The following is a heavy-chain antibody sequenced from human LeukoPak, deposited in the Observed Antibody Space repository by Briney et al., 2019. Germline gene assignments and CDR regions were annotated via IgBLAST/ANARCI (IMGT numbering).Heavy chain of an antibody. V-gene: IGHV4-4*07. CDR1: GGSISSYY. CDR3: ARDGDSWSYIDY. Sequence: SETLSLTCTVSGGSISSYYWSWIRQPAGKGLEWIGRIYMSGSTNYNPSLKSRVTMSVATAKNQFSLKLSSVPAAATAVYYCARDGDSWSYIDYWGQGTLVTVSS. D-gene: IGHD1-26*01. CDR2: IYMSGST. J-gene: IGHJ4*02.